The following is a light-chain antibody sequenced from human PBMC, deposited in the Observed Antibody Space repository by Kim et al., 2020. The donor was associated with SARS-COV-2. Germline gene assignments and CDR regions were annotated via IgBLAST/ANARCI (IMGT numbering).Light chain of an antibody. J-gene: IGKJ4*01. CDR1: QSVAAN. V-gene: IGKV3D-15*01. Sequence: VSPGETATLSSRANQSVAANLAWYQQKPGQAPRLLIYGAFTRATGIPVRFSGSGSGTDFTLTISSLQPEDFALYFCQHYINWPLTFGGGTKVDIK. CDR3: QHYINWPLT. CDR2: GAF.